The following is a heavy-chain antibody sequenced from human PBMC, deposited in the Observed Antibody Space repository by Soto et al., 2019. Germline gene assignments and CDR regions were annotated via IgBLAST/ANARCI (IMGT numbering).Heavy chain of an antibody. CDR1: GYTFTGYY. V-gene: IGHV1-2*02. Sequence: ASVKVSCKXSGYTFTGYYMHWVRQAPGQGLEWVGWINPNSGGTNYAQKFQGRVTMTRDTSISTAYMELSRLRSDDTAVYYCARVSGIAAADYYYYGMDVWGQGTTVTVS. J-gene: IGHJ6*02. D-gene: IGHD6-13*01. CDR2: INPNSGGT. CDR3: ARVSGIAAADYYYYGMDV.